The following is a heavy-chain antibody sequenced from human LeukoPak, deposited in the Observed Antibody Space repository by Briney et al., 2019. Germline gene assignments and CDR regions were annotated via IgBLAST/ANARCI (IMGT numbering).Heavy chain of an antibody. D-gene: IGHD5-24*01. J-gene: IGHJ2*01. CDR1: GFTFSSYG. CDR3: AKTIPYWYFDL. CDR2: ISIGGGTT. V-gene: IGHV3-23*01. Sequence: GRSLRLSCAASGFTFSSYGMHWVRQGPGKGLEWVSAISIGGGTTYADSVKGRFTISRDNSKNTLYLQMNSLRAEDTAIYYCAKTIPYWYFDLWGRGTLVTVSS.